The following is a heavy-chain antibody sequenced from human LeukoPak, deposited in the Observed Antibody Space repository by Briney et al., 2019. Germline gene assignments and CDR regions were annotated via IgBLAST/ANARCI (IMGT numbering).Heavy chain of an antibody. CDR1: TFTFNSLD. D-gene: IGHD2-21*02. V-gene: IGHV3-33*01. CDR3: ARPRGFCSGGDCYADYGMDV. CDR2: IYYDGSNK. Sequence: GGSLSRYASAYTFTFNSLDLHWLPHAPGKERVGWALIYYDGSNKYYADSVKGRFTITRDKSKSTLYLQINNLRAEDAGVYYCARPRGFCSGGDCYADYGMDVWGQGTTVTVSS. J-gene: IGHJ6*02.